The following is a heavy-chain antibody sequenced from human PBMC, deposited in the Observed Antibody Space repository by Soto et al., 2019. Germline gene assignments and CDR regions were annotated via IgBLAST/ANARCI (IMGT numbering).Heavy chain of an antibody. CDR1: GGSISSSSYY. D-gene: IGHD6-13*01. Sequence: QLQLQESGPGLVKPSETLSLTCTVSGGSISSSSYYWGWIRQPPGKGLEWIGSIYYSGSTYYNPSLKSRVTISVDTSKNQFSLKLSSVTAADTAVYYCASGYSSSWYYYYMDVWGKGTTVTVSS. CDR2: IYYSGST. V-gene: IGHV4-39*01. CDR3: ASGYSSSWYYYYMDV. J-gene: IGHJ6*03.